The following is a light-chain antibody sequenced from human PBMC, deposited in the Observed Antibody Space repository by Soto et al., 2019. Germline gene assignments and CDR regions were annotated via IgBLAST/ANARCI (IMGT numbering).Light chain of an antibody. CDR1: PSVSNS. CDR3: QQRSNWPPEAT. CDR2: DAF. Sequence: ESVLTQSPATLSLSPAERDTLSCRARPSVSNSLAWYQHKPGQAPRLLIYDAFNRATGVPTRFSGSGSGTDFTLTISSLEPEDFAVYYCQQRSNWPPEATFGQGTKVDIK. J-gene: IGKJ1*01. V-gene: IGKV3-11*01.